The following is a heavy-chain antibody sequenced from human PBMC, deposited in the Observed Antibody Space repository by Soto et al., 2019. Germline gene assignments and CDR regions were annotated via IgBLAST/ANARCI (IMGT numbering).Heavy chain of an antibody. CDR2: INVGGDTR. CDR1: GFMFSSYE. J-gene: IGHJ6*02. CDR3: ARKSQWLSGYIYHGMDV. V-gene: IGHV3-48*03. D-gene: IGHD6-19*01. Sequence: VGSLRLSCAASGFMFSSYEFNWVRLALGKGLEWVSYINVGGDTRHYADSVRGRFTISRDDAKGSLYLQMDSLRVEDTAVYFCARKSQWLSGYIYHGMDVWSQGTSVTVSS.